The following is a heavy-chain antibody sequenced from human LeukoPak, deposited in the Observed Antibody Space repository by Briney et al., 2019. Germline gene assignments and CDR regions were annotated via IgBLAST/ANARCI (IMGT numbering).Heavy chain of an antibody. J-gene: IGHJ4*02. CDR2: ISPSGGST. CDR1: GYTFTTYY. CDR3: ARAGSSGDYQAGSFEY. D-gene: IGHD1-26*01. Sequence: ASVKVSCKASGYTFTTYYMHWVRQAPGQGLEWMGIISPSGGSTSYPQKFQGRVTMTRDMSTTTVYMDLSSLKSEDTAVYYCARAGSSGDYQAGSFEYWGQGTLVTVSS. V-gene: IGHV1-46*01.